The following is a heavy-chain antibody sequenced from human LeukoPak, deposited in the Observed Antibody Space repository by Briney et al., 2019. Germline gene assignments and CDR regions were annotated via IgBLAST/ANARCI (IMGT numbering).Heavy chain of an antibody. J-gene: IGHJ4*02. CDR2: IYHSGST. CDR1: GGSISSGGYY. V-gene: IGHV4-30-2*01. CDR3: AREPYDFWSGYFDY. D-gene: IGHD3-3*01. Sequence: SQTLSLTCTVSGGSISSGGYYWSWIRQPPGQGLEWIGYIYHSGSTYYNPSLKSRVTISVDRSKNQFSLKLSSVTAADTAVYYCAREPYDFWSGYFDYWGQGTLVTVSS.